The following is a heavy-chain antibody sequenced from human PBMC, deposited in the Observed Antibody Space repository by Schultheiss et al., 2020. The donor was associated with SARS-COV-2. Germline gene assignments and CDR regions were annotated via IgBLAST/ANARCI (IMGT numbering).Heavy chain of an antibody. CDR2: ISWNSGSI. Sequence: GGSLRLSCAASGFTFDDYAMHWVRQAPGKGLEWVSGISWNSGSIGYADSVKGRFTISRDNAKNSLYLQMNSLRAEDTAVYYCARGKSTVTLNWFDPWGQGTLVTVSS. V-gene: IGHV3-9*01. J-gene: IGHJ5*02. CDR3: ARGKSTVTLNWFDP. D-gene: IGHD4-17*01. CDR1: GFTFDDYA.